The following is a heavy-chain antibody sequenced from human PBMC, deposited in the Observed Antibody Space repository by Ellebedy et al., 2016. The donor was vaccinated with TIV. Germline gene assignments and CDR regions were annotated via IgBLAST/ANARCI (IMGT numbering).Heavy chain of an antibody. CDR1: GGSISSYY. CDR3: ARRVRGGSDYIDY. V-gene: IGHV4-59*10. Sequence: SETLSLTCAVYGGSISSYYWSWIRQPAGKGLEWIGRIYTSGSTNYNPSLKSRVTISVDTSKNQFSLRLNSVTAADTAVYYCARRVRGGSDYIDYWGRGALVTVSS. J-gene: IGHJ4*02. D-gene: IGHD3-10*01. CDR2: IYTSGST.